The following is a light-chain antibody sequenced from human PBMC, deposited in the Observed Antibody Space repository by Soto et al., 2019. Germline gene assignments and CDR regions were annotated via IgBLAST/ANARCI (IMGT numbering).Light chain of an antibody. CDR1: SSDVGAYNS. CDR3: NSHGGSNNFWV. J-gene: IGLJ3*02. V-gene: IGLV2-8*01. CDR2: EVN. Sequence: QSVLTQPPSASGSPGQSVTISCTGTSSDVGAYNSVSWYQQHPGKAPRLMIYEVNKRPSGVPDRFSGSKSGNMASLTVSGLQAEDEADYYCNSHGGSNNFWVFGGGTQLTFL.